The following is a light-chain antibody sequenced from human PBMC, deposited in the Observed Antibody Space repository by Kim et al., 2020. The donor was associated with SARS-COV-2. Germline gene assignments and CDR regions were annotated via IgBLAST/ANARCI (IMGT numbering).Light chain of an antibody. CDR2: DAS. V-gene: IGKV3-11*01. CDR1: QCLRFY. Sequence: PGGTAPLPCRASQCLRFYFAWYQQNPGQSPGLLIYDASHGATRTPARFRGSGSETDFSLTISSLEPEDFAVYYCQQRSNWPYTCGQETKLEI. CDR3: QQRSNWPYT. J-gene: IGKJ2*01.